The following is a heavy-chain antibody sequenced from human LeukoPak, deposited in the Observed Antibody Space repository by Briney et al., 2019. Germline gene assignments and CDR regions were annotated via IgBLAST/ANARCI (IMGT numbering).Heavy chain of an antibody. Sequence: GGTLRLSCAASGFTFSSYWMSWVRQAPGKGLEWVAHIKQDGSEKYYVDSVKGRFTISRDNPKNSLYLQMNSLRAEDTAVYYCARDNTWNYGGGFDYWGQGTLVTVSS. CDR1: GFTFSSYW. J-gene: IGHJ4*02. V-gene: IGHV3-7*01. CDR2: IKQDGSEK. D-gene: IGHD1-7*01. CDR3: ARDNTWNYGGGFDY.